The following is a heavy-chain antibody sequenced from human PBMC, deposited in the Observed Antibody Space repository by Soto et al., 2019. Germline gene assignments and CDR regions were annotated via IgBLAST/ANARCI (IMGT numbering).Heavy chain of an antibody. CDR1: GFTFSSYA. D-gene: IGHD3-10*01. Sequence: EVQLLESGGGLVQPGGSLRLSCAASGFTFSSYAMSWVRQAPGKGLEWVSAISGSDGSTYYADSVKGRFTISRDNSKNTLYLHMNSLRAEDTAVYYCAKARLSYYYFYMDVWGKGTTVTVSS. J-gene: IGHJ6*03. CDR2: ISGSDGST. CDR3: AKARLSYYYFYMDV. V-gene: IGHV3-23*01.